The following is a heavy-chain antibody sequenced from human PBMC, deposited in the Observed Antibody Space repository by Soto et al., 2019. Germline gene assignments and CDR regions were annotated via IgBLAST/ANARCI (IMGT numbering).Heavy chain of an antibody. J-gene: IGHJ4*02. Sequence: EVQLVDSGGGLVQPGGSLRLSCAASVFTFSNYWMSWVRQAPGKGLEWVANIKQDGSKEYYVDSVKGRFTISRDNARNSLYLQMNSLTAEDTAVYYCARDEDQTGAYPEDFYHYWGQGTLVSVSS. D-gene: IGHD4-17*01. V-gene: IGHV3-7*01. CDR1: VFTFSNYW. CDR2: IKQDGSKE. CDR3: ARDEDQTGAYPEDFYHY.